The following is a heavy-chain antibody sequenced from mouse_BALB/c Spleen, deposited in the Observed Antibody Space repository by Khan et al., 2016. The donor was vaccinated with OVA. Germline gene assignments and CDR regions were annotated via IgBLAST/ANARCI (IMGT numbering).Heavy chain of an antibody. J-gene: IGHJ4*01. D-gene: IGHD4-1*01. V-gene: IGHV3-2*02. CDR1: GYSITSDYA. Sequence: EVQLQESGPGLVKPSQSLSLTCTVTGYSITSDYAWNWIRQFPGNKLEWMGYISYSGSTTYNPSFKSRIDINRDTSNDQFFLQLKSVTSEDTATYYCASERGRYYAMDYWGQGTSVTVSS. CDR2: ISYSGST. CDR3: ASERGRYYAMDY.